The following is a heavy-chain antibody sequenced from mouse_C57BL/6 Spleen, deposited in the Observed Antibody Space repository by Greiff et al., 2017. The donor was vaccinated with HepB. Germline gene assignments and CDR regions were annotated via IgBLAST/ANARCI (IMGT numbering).Heavy chain of an antibody. D-gene: IGHD1-1*01. CDR1: GYTFTSYW. J-gene: IGHJ1*03. Sequence: QVQLQQPGAELVRPGSSVKLSCKASGYTFTSYWMHWVKQRPIQGLEWIGNIDPSDSETHYNQKFKDKATLTVDKSSSTAYMQLSSLTSEDSAVYYCARGITTVAYWYFDVWGTGTTVTVSS. CDR3: ARGITTVAYWYFDV. CDR2: IDPSDSET. V-gene: IGHV1-52*01.